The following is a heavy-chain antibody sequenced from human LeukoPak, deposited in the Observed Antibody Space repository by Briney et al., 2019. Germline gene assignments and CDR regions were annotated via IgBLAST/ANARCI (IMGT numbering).Heavy chain of an antibody. Sequence: SETLSLTCTVSGGSISSYYWSWIRQPAGKGLEWIGRINTRGSTNYNPSLKSRVTISVDMSKNQFSLKLSSVTAADTALYYCARTTLIPPNVGSHYYYYYMDVWGKGTTVTISS. CDR1: GGSISSYY. CDR2: INTRGST. CDR3: ARTTLIPPNVGSHYYYYYMDV. V-gene: IGHV4-4*07. J-gene: IGHJ6*03. D-gene: IGHD2/OR15-2a*01.